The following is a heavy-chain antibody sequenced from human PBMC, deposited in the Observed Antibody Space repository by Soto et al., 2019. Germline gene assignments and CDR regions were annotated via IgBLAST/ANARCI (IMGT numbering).Heavy chain of an antibody. V-gene: IGHV1-69*12. Sequence: QVQLVQSGAEVKKPGSSVKVSCKASGGTFSSYAISWVRQAPGQGLEWMGGIIPIFGTANYAQKFQGRVTITADESTSTDYMELSSLRSEDTAVYYCARVSLRFLEWGPFDYWGQGTLVTVSS. CDR2: IIPIFGTA. CDR3: ARVSLRFLEWGPFDY. CDR1: GGTFSSYA. D-gene: IGHD3-3*01. J-gene: IGHJ4*02.